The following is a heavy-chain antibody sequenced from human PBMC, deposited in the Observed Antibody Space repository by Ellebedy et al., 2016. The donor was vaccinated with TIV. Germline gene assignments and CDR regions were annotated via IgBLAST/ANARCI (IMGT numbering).Heavy chain of an antibody. Sequence: GGSLRLXXAASGFTFSSYWISWVRQAPGKRLEWVANIKQDGTKKEYVDSVEGRFTISRDNAKNSLYLQMNSLRAEDTAVYYCAREMEGFDYWGQGTLVTVSS. CDR3: AREMEGFDY. D-gene: IGHD3-3*01. CDR1: GFTFSSYW. V-gene: IGHV3-7*01. CDR2: IKQDGTKK. J-gene: IGHJ4*02.